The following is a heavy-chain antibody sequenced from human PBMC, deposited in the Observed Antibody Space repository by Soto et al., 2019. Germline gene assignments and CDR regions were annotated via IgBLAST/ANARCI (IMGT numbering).Heavy chain of an antibody. V-gene: IGHV4-39*01. J-gene: IGHJ4*02. CDR2: IYYSGNT. D-gene: IGHD3-22*01. CDR1: GDSTTSSSYY. CDR3: ARGYYDSSCYYEGGFDY. Sequence: SETLSLTCTVSGDSTTSSSYYWGWIRQPPGKGLEWIGSIYYSGNTHYNPSLKSRVTISVDTSKIQFSLKLSSVTAADTAVYFCARGYYDSSCYYEGGFDYWVQGTLVTVSS.